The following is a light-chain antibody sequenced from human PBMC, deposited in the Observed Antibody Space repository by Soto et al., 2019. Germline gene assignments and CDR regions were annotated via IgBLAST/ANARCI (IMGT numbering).Light chain of an antibody. J-gene: IGLJ2*01. CDR2: EVS. V-gene: IGLV2-18*02. Sequence: QSALTQPPSVSGSPGQSVTISCTGTSSDIGSYNRVSWYQQPPGTAPKLIIYEVSNRPSGVPDRFSGSKSGNTASLTISGLQAEDEADYYCSSYTTSSTRVFGGGTKVTVL. CDR1: SSDIGSYNR. CDR3: SSYTTSSTRV.